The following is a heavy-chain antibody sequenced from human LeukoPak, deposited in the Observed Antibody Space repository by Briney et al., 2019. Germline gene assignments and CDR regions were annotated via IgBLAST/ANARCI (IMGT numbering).Heavy chain of an antibody. D-gene: IGHD1-26*01. V-gene: IGHV4-61*01. Sequence: PSETLFLTCTVSGDSVSSGTFYWSWIRQPPGKGLEWIGYISYSGSTNYNPSLKSRVTISVDTSKNQFSLKLSSVTTADTAVYYCARDRLGVGALNWGRGTLVTVSS. CDR1: GDSVSSGTFY. CDR3: ARDRLGVGALN. J-gene: IGHJ2*01. CDR2: ISYSGST.